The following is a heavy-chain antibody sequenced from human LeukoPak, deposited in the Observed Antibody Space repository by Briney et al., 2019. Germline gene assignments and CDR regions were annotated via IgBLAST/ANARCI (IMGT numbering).Heavy chain of an antibody. D-gene: IGHD1-26*01. CDR2: ISSSSSYI. J-gene: IGHJ4*02. CDR3: ARIVGATYFDY. V-gene: IGHV3-21*01. CDR1: GFTFSSYS. Sequence: GGSLRLSCAASGFTFSSYSMNWVRQAPGKGLEWVSSISSSSSYIYYADSVKGRFTISRDNAKNSLYLQMNSLRAEDTAVYYCARIVGATYFDYWGQGTLVTVSS.